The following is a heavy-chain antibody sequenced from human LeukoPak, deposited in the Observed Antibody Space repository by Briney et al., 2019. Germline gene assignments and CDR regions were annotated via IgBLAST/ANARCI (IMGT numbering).Heavy chain of an antibody. Sequence: SETLSLTCTVSGGSISSYYWSWFRQPPGKGLEWIGXISXSGXTNYXXSLKSXXTISVDTSMNQFSLKLSSVTAADTAVYYCARDXXXXXXGGDWGQGTXXXVSS. J-gene: IGHJ4*02. CDR2: ISXSGXT. V-gene: IGHV4-59*01. CDR1: GGSISSYY. D-gene: IGHD3-16*01. CDR3: ARDXXXXXXGGD.